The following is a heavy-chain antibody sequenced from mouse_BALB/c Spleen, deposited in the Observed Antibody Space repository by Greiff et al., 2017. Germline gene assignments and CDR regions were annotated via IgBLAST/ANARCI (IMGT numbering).Heavy chain of an antibody. CDR1: GFTFSSYT. Sequence: EVKLMESGGGLVQPGGSLELSCAASGFTFSSYTMSWVRQTPEKRLEWVAYISNGGGSTYYPDTVKGRFTISRDNAKNTLYLQMSSLKSEDTAMYYCARHGGYYGSSYWYFDVWGAGTTVTVSS. J-gene: IGHJ1*01. CDR2: ISNGGGST. CDR3: ARHGGYYGSSYWYFDV. V-gene: IGHV5-12-2*01. D-gene: IGHD1-1*01.